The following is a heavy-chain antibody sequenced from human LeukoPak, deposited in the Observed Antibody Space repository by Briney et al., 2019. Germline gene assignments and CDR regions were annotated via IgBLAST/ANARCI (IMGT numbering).Heavy chain of an antibody. CDR3: ATCRNGYRNDVFDI. CDR2: ISSSSSYI. J-gene: IGHJ3*02. Sequence: GGSLRLPCAASGFSFSNYGMNWVRQAPGKGLEWISLISSSSSYIYYADSVKGRFTISRDNAKNSLYLQMNSLRAEDTAVYYCATCRNGYRNDVFDIWGQGTMVTVSS. D-gene: IGHD5-24*01. CDR1: GFSFSNYG. V-gene: IGHV3-21*01.